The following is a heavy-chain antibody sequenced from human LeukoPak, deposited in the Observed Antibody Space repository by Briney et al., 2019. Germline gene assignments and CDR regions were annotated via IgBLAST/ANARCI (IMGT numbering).Heavy chain of an antibody. D-gene: IGHD3-10*01. J-gene: IGHJ4*02. V-gene: IGHV4-59*08. CDR2: IYYSGST. Sequence: EPSETLSLTCTVSGGSISSYYWSWIRQPPGKGLEWIGYIYYSGSTNYNPSLKSRVTISVDTSKNQFSLKLSSVTAADTAVYYCARIGSGRLGFDYWGQGTLVTVSS. CDR1: GGSISSYY. CDR3: ARIGSGRLGFDY.